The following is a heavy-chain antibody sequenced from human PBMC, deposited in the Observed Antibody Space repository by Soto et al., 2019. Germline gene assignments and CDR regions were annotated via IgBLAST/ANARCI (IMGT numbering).Heavy chain of an antibody. CDR2: ISGSGFKK. CDR1: GFIFENFG. V-gene: IGHV3-23*01. D-gene: IGHD1-26*01. Sequence: PVGSLRLSGAASGFIFENFGMSWVRQAPGKGLEWISSISGSGFKKYYADSVKGRFTISRDNSKSTVYLELNNLSAEDTAVYHCAKNQGVELVPLATVDWFDPWGQGSVVTVSS. CDR3: AKNQGVELVPLATVDWFDP. J-gene: IGHJ5*02.